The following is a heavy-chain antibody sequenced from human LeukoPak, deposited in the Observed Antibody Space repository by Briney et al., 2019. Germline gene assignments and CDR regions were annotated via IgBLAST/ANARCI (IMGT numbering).Heavy chain of an antibody. V-gene: IGHV3-64D*09. CDR1: GFTFSYHA. D-gene: IGHD4-17*01. CDR3: VKYRTPGDYFGIFDGY. Sequence: GGCLRLSCSAYGFTFSYHAMHWVRQAPGRVLEYVSAFSCKGDSTSYADSVKGRCNISRDNAKNTLYLQMSSLRAEDTAVYYCVKYRTPGDYFGIFDGYWGQGTLVTVSS. CDR2: FSCKGDST. J-gene: IGHJ4*02.